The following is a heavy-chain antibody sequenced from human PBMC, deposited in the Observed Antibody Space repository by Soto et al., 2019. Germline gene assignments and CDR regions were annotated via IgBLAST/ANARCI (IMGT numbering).Heavy chain of an antibody. J-gene: IGHJ4*02. D-gene: IGHD7-27*01. CDR3: ATAPGYWGSAPLDY. V-gene: IGHV3-15*07. Sequence: EVQLVESGGGLVKPGGSLRLSCAVSGLTFKDAWMNWVRQVPGKGLAWVGRIKSQADGGTTDYAAPVKGRFTISRDDSKNTLYLQMNSLKIEDTAVYYCATAPGYWGSAPLDYWGQGTLVIVSS. CDR2: IKSQADGGTT. CDR1: GLTFKDAW.